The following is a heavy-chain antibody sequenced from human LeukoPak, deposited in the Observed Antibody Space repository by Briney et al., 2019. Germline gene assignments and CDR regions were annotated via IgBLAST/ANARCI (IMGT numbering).Heavy chain of an antibody. V-gene: IGHV3-23*01. Sequence: GGSLRLSCAASGFTFSSYAMSWVRQAPGKGLEWVSTISASSGSTYYADSVKGRFTIPRDNSKNTLYLQMNSLRAEDTAVYYCASGLVTIFGVVTKYYFDYWGQGTLVTVSS. CDR3: ASGLVTIFGVVTKYYFDY. J-gene: IGHJ4*02. CDR2: ISASSGST. CDR1: GFTFSSYA. D-gene: IGHD3-3*01.